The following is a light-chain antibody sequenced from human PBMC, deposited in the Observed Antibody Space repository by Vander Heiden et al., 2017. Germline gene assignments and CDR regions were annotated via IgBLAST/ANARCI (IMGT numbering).Light chain of an antibody. CDR1: QSVLYSSSNKNY. J-gene: IGKJ4*01. CDR3: QQYYSTSLT. Sequence: DIVMIQSPYSLALSLRERATSNCKSSQSVLYSSSNKNYLAWYQQKPGQPPKLLIYWASTRESGVPDRFSGSGSGTDFTLTISSLQAEDVAVYYCQQYYSTSLTFGGGTKVEIK. V-gene: IGKV4-1*01. CDR2: WAS.